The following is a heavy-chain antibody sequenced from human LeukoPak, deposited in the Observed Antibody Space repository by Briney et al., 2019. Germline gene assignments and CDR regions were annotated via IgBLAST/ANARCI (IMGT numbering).Heavy chain of an antibody. D-gene: IGHD3-10*01. J-gene: IGHJ5*02. CDR2: IYHSGST. Sequence: SETLSLTCTVSGYSISSGYYWGWIRQPPGKGLEWIGSIYHSGSTDYNPSLKSRVTISVDTSKNQFSLKLSSVTAADTAVYYCATHSAVRGVSYNWFDPWGQGTLVTVSS. CDR1: GYSISSGYY. CDR3: ATHSAVRGVSYNWFDP. V-gene: IGHV4-38-2*02.